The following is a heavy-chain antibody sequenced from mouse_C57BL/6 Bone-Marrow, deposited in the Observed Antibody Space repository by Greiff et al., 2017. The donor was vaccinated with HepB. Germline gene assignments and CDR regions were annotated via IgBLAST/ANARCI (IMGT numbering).Heavy chain of an antibody. V-gene: IGHV2-2*01. J-gene: IGHJ4*01. CDR1: GFSLTSYG. CDR2: IWSGGST. Sequence: VQVVESGPGLVQPSQSLSITCTVSGFSLTSYGVHWVRQSPGKGLEWLGVIWSGGSTDYNAAFISRLSISKDNSKSQVFFKMNSLQADDTAIYYCARNAGSSYGYAMDYWGQGTSVTVSS. CDR3: ARNAGSSYGYAMDY. D-gene: IGHD1-1*01.